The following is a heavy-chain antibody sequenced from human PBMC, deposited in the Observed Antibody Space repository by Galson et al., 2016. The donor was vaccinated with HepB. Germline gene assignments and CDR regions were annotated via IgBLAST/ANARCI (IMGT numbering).Heavy chain of an antibody. J-gene: IGHJ4*02. V-gene: IGHV3-23*01. Sequence: SLRLSCAASGFTFSTYAMRWVRQAPGKGLEWVSSITDSGGSAYYADSVKGRFTISRDNSKNTLFLQMNSLRAEDTAIYYCTRAAAPPHCEFWGQGALVTVSS. CDR2: ITDSGGSA. CDR1: GFTFSTYA. CDR3: TRAAAPPHCEF. D-gene: IGHD6-25*01.